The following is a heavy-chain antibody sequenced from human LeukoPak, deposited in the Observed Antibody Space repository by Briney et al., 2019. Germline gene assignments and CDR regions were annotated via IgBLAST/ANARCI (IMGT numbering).Heavy chain of an antibody. Sequence: GGSLRLSCAASGFTFDDYAMHWVRQAPGKGLEWVSGISWNSRSIGYADSVKGRFTISRDNAKNSLYLQMNSLRAEDTAVYYCARDINNIVVVPAATLGDWFDPWGQGTLVTVSS. V-gene: IGHV3-9*01. J-gene: IGHJ5*02. CDR3: ARDINNIVVVPAATLGDWFDP. CDR2: ISWNSRSI. CDR1: GFTFDDYA. D-gene: IGHD2-2*01.